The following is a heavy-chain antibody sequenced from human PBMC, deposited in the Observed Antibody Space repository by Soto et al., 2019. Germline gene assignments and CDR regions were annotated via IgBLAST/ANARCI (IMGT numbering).Heavy chain of an antibody. Sequence: EVQLLESGGGLVQPGESLRLSCAASGFTFSSYAMSWVRQAPGKGLEWVSVISGNDDSTYYAGSVKGRFTISRDNSKNTLYLQMTSLRAEDTAVYYCAKRSSSSTFDYWGGTLVTVSS. CDR2: ISGNDDST. CDR1: GFTFSSYA. V-gene: IGHV3-23*01. J-gene: IGHJ4*02. D-gene: IGHD6-6*01. CDR3: AKRSSSSTFDY.